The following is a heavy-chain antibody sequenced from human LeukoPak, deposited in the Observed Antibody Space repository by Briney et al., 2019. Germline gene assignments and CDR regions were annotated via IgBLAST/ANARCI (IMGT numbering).Heavy chain of an antibody. D-gene: IGHD2-2*01. CDR3: AKTGGYCGRTSCPYYFDF. CDR2: MNPNSGNT. V-gene: IGHV1-8*01. CDR1: VYTFTSYD. Sequence: ASVKVSCKASVYTFTSYDINWVRQATGQRLEWMGWMNPNSGNTGYAQKFQGRVTMTMSTSISTAYMELSGLRSEDTAVYYCAKTGGYCGRTSCPYYFDFWGQGALVTVSS. J-gene: IGHJ4*02.